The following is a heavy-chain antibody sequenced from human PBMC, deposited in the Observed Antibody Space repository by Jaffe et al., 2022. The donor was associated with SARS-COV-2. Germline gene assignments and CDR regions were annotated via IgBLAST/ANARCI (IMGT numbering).Heavy chain of an antibody. CDR2: ISGTSTTTYI. V-gene: IGHV3-21*01. CDR1: GFTFRSYT. D-gene: IGHD6-6*01. Sequence: EVQLVESGGGLVKPGGSLRLSCAASGFTFRSYTMHWVRQTPGKGLEWVSSISGTSTTTYIYYADSLKGRFTISRDNAKNSLYLQMSSLRAEDTAVYYCARDRDTGLVRGWFDPWGQGTLVTVSS. J-gene: IGHJ5*02. CDR3: ARDRDTGLVRGWFDP.